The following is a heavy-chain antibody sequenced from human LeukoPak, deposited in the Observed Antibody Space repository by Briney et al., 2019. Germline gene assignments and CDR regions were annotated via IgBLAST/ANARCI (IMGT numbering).Heavy chain of an antibody. CDR3: ARAGGRQVRGSGMDV. V-gene: IGHV4-59*01. CDR1: GGSISSYY. Sequence: PSETLSLTCTVSGGSISSYYWSWIRQPPGKGLEWIGYIYYSGSTNYNPSLKSRVTISVDTSKNQFSLKLSSVTAADTAVYYCARAGGRQVRGSGMDVWGQGTTVTVSS. D-gene: IGHD3-10*01. CDR2: IYYSGST. J-gene: IGHJ6*02.